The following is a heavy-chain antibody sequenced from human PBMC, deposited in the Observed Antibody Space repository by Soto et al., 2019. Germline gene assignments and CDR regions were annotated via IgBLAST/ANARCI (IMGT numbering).Heavy chain of an antibody. V-gene: IGHV2-5*02. CDR2: IYWDDDK. CDR3: AYLPCSGAAATGSPFSGMDV. D-gene: IGHD2-15*01. CDR1: GFSLSTSGVG. J-gene: IGHJ6*02. Sequence: QITLKESGPTLVKPTQTLTLTCTFSGFSLSTSGVGVAWIRQPPGKALEWLALIYWDDDKRYRPSLESRLTITKDTSKNQVVLTMTNMDSVDTATYYCAYLPCSGAAATGSPFSGMDVWGQGTTVTVSS.